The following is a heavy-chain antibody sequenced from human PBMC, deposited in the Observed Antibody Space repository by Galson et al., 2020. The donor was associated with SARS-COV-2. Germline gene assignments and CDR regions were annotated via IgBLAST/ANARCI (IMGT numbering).Heavy chain of an antibody. J-gene: IGHJ6*03. V-gene: IGHV3-48*02. CDR2: ISGSSGTI. CDR3: AKAPPSSTHYYYMDV. Sequence: GGSLRLSCAASGFTLSTFCMNWVRQAPGKGLEWVSYISGSSGTIFYADSVKGRFTISRDSATNSLFLQVNSLRDEDTAVYYCAKAPPSSTHYYYMDVWGKGTTVTVSS. D-gene: IGHD2-2*01. CDR1: GFTLSTFC.